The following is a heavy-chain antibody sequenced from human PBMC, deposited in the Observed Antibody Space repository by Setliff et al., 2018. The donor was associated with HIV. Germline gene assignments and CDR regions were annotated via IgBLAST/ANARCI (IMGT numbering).Heavy chain of an antibody. Sequence: SETLSLTCSVSGGSISDNKYYWSWIRQPPGKGLEWTGSIYHTGKTYYNSALKNRLTISVDTSKNQFSLELSPVTAADTAVYYCASRVYYYDESRILREEGFVPWGQGTLVTVSS. J-gene: IGHJ5*02. D-gene: IGHD3-22*01. V-gene: IGHV4-39*01. CDR3: ASRVYYYDESRILREEGFVP. CDR1: GGSISDNKYY. CDR2: IYHTGKT.